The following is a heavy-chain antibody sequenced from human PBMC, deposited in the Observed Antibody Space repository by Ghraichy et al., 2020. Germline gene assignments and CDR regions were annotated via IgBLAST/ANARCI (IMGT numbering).Heavy chain of an antibody. D-gene: IGHD3-10*01. J-gene: IGHJ3*02. Sequence: SETLSLTCTVSGGSISSGGYYWSWIRQHPGKGLEWIGYIYYSGSTYYNPSLKSRVTISVDTSKNQFSLKLSSVTAADTAVYYCARDRLGFGESDAFDIWGQGTMVTVSS. V-gene: IGHV4-31*03. CDR2: IYYSGST. CDR1: GGSISSGGYY. CDR3: ARDRLGFGESDAFDI.